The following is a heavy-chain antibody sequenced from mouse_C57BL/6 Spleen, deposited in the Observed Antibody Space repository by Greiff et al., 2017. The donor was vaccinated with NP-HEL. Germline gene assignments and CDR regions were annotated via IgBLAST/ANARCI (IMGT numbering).Heavy chain of an antibody. CDR1: GYSFTGYY. CDR3: AREGDHAYFDY. V-gene: IGHV1-42*01. J-gene: IGHJ2*01. Sequence: VHVKQSGPELVKPGASVKISCKASGYSFTGYYMNWVKQSPEKSLEWIGEINPSTGGTTYNQKFKAKATLTVDKSSSTAYMQLKSLTSEDSAVYYCAREGDHAYFDYWGQGTTLTVSS. CDR2: INPSTGGT.